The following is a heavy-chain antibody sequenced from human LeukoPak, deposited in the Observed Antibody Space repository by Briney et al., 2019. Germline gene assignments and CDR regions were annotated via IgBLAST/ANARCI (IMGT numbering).Heavy chain of an antibody. CDR3: ARVPVLNDY. CDR2: ISYDGNNK. V-gene: IGHV3-30-3*01. D-gene: IGHD2-8*01. J-gene: IGHJ4*02. CDR1: GFTFSTYA. Sequence: GGSLRLSCAASGFTFSTYAMHWVRQAPGKGLEWVAVISYDGNNKYYADSVKGRFTISRDNSKNTLYVQMNSLRAEDTAVYYCARVPVLNDYWGQGTLVTVSS.